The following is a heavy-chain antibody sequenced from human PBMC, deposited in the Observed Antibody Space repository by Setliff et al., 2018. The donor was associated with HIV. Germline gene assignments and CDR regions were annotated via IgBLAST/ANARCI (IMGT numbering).Heavy chain of an antibody. J-gene: IGHJ6*02. V-gene: IGHV3-7*01. Sequence: PGGYLRLSCAASRFDFNNYWMCWVRQAPGKGLEWVANIGQDGSEKNYVGSVKGRFTISRDNAKNSMDLQMNSLRAEDTAIYYCARKLRPGHGVDVWGQGTTVTVSS. CDR1: RFDFNNYW. D-gene: IGHD3-10*01. CDR2: IGQDGSEK. CDR3: ARKLRPGHGVDV.